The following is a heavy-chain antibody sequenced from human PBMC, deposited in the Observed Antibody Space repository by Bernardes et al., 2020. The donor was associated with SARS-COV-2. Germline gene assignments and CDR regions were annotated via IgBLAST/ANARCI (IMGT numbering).Heavy chain of an antibody. V-gene: IGHV3-7*05. D-gene: IGHD6-13*01. CDR2: IKQDGSEK. J-gene: IGHJ4*02. Sequence: SLRLSCAASGFTFSSYWMSWVRQAPGTGLEWVANIKQDGSEKYYVDSVKGRFTISRDNAKNSLYLQMNSLRAEDTAVYYCARDPGIAAAGMLYWGQGTLVTVSS. CDR3: ARDPGIAAAGMLY. CDR1: GFTFSSYW.